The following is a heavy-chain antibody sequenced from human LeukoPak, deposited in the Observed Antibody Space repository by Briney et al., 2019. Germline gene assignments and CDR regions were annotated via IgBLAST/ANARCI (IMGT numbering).Heavy chain of an antibody. CDR1: GFTFSSYA. V-gene: IGHV3-30*14. Sequence: PGGSLRLSCAASGFTFSSYAMHWVRQAPGKGLEWVAVISYDGSNKYYADSVKGGFTISRDNSKNTLYLQMNSLRAEDTAVYYCARDSTMVRGPIWGQGTLVTVSS. CDR2: ISYDGSNK. J-gene: IGHJ4*02. D-gene: IGHD3-10*01. CDR3: ARDSTMVRGPI.